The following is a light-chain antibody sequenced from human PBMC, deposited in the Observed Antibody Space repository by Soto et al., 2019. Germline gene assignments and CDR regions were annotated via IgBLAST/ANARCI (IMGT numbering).Light chain of an antibody. CDR1: QSVSSN. CDR3: QQYNNWPLS. V-gene: IGKV3D-15*01. CDR2: GAS. J-gene: IGKJ4*01. Sequence: EIVMTQSPAILSVSPGERATLSCRASQSVSSNLAWYQQKPGQAPRLLIYGASTRATGIPARFSGSGSGSEFTLTISSLQSEDFAVYYCQQYNNWPLSFGGGTMVAIK.